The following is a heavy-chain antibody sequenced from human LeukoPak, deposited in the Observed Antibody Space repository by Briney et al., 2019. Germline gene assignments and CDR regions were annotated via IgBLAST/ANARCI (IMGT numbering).Heavy chain of an antibody. J-gene: IGHJ4*02. Sequence: GGSLRLSCAASRFTFSRYSMNWVRRAPGKGLEWVSYISSGGGTIYHADSVKGRFTISRDNARNSLFLQMNSLRDEDTAVYYCARDRSSTAAPSLSYWGQGTLVTVSS. CDR2: ISSGGGTI. CDR3: ARDRSSTAAPSLSY. V-gene: IGHV3-48*02. CDR1: RFTFSRYS. D-gene: IGHD6-13*01.